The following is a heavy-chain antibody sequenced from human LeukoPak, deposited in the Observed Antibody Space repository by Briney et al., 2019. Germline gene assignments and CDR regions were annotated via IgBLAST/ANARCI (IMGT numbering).Heavy chain of an antibody. D-gene: IGHD6-19*01. Sequence: ASVTVSCQASRYTFTSYGISWVRQAPGQGLEWMGWISAYNGNTKYAQKLQGRVTMTTDTSTSTAYMELRSLRSDDTAVYYCARERGGSGWIVHWGQGTLVTVSS. V-gene: IGHV1-18*01. CDR1: RYTFTSYG. J-gene: IGHJ4*02. CDR2: ISAYNGNT. CDR3: ARERGGSGWIVH.